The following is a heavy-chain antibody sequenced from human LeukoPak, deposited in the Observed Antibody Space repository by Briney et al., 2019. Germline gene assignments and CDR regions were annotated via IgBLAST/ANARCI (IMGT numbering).Heavy chain of an antibody. J-gene: IGHJ4*02. CDR2: IYYSGST. V-gene: IGHV4-39*01. CDR3: ARVDTAMALLFDY. CDR1: GGSISSSSYY. D-gene: IGHD5-18*01. Sequence: PSETLSLTCTVSGGSISSSSYYWGWVRQPPGKGLEWIGSIYYSGSTYYNPSLKSRVTISVDTSKNQFSLKRSSVTAADTAVYYCARVDTAMALLFDYWGQGTLVTVSS.